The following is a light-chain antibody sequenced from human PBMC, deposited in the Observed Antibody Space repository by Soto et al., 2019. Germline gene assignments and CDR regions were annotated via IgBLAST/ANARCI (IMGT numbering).Light chain of an antibody. CDR2: GAS. V-gene: IGKV3-20*01. Sequence: EVMLTQSPGTLSLSPGERATLSCRASQSVSSNYLARYQQKSGQAPRLLIYGASNRATSIPDRFSGSGSGTDFTLSIRRLEPEDFAVYYCQQYDTSPLTFGQGTKVEFK. CDR1: QSVSSNY. CDR3: QQYDTSPLT. J-gene: IGKJ1*01.